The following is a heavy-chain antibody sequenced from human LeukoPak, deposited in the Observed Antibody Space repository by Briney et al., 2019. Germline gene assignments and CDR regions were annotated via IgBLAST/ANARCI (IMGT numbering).Heavy chain of an antibody. CDR2: INHCGST. Sequence: SETLSLTCAVYGGPFSGYYWSWIRQPPGKGLEWIGEINHCGSTNYNPSLRSRVTISVDTSKNPFSLKLSSVTAADTAVYYCARGRDGYIPGVYWGQGTLVTVSS. CDR1: GGPFSGYY. CDR3: ARGRDGYIPGVY. J-gene: IGHJ4*02. V-gene: IGHV4-34*01. D-gene: IGHD5-24*01.